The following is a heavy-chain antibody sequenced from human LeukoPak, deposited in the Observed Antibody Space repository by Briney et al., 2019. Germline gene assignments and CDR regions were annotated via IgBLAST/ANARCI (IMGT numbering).Heavy chain of an antibody. J-gene: IGHJ3*02. D-gene: IGHD2-2*01. Sequence: GESLKISCXGSGYSFTTYWIGWVRQMPGKGLEWMGTIYPGDSDTKYSPSFQGQVTISADKSISTAYLQWSSLKASDTAMYYCARSCTSTSCYLTDAFDIWGQGTMVTVSS. V-gene: IGHV5-51*01. CDR3: ARSCTSTSCYLTDAFDI. CDR1: GYSFTTYW. CDR2: IYPGDSDT.